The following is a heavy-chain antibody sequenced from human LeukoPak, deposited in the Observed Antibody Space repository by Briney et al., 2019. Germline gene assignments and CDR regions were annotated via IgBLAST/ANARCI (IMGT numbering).Heavy chain of an antibody. V-gene: IGHV3-23*01. CDR3: AKDSPRITIFGVVIPHFDY. CDR1: GFTFSDYS. J-gene: IGHJ4*02. D-gene: IGHD3-3*01. CDR2: ISGSGGST. Sequence: GGSLRLSCAASGFTFSDYSMNWVRQAPGKGLEWVSAISGSGGSTYYADSVKGRFTISRDNSKNTLYLQMNSLRAEDTAVYYCAKDSPRITIFGVVIPHFDYWGQGTLVTVSS.